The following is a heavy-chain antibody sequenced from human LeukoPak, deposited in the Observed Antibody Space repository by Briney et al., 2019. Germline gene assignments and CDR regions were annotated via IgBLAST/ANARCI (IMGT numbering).Heavy chain of an antibody. J-gene: IGHJ4*02. CDR1: GFTFSNYA. CDR3: AKASAMIVVVSKHFDY. CDR2: ISYDGGNK. V-gene: IGHV3-30*04. Sequence: GGSLRLSCAASGFTFSNYAMHWVRQAPGKGLEWVAVISYDGGNKYYADSVKGRFTISRDNSKNTLYLQMNSLRAEDTAVYYCAKASAMIVVVSKHFDYWGQGTLVTVSS. D-gene: IGHD3-22*01.